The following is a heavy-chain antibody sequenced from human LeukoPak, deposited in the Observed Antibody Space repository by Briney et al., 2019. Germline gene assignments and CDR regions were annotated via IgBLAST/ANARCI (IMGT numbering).Heavy chain of an antibody. CDR3: ARDRIAVAGTFDY. CDR2: IYYSGST. V-gene: IGHV4-30-4*08. D-gene: IGHD6-19*01. CDR1: GGSISSGDYY. Sequence: PSETLSLTCTVSGGSISSGDYYWSWIRQPPGKGLEWIGYIYYSGSTYYNPSLKSQVTISVDTSKNQFSLKLSSVTAADTAVYYCARDRIAVAGTFDYWGQGTLVTVSS. J-gene: IGHJ4*02.